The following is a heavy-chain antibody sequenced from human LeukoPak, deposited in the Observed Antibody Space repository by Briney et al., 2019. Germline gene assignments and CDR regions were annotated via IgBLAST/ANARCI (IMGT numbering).Heavy chain of an antibody. Sequence: PGGSLRLSCAASGFTFSSYAMHWVRQAPGKGLGWVAVISYDGSNKYYADSVKGRFTISRDNSKNTLYLQMNSLRAEDTAVYYCARGGYYYDSSVLPDPWGQGTLVTVSS. CDR3: ARGGYYYDSSVLPDP. CDR1: GFTFSSYA. D-gene: IGHD3-22*01. V-gene: IGHV3-30-3*01. J-gene: IGHJ5*02. CDR2: ISYDGSNK.